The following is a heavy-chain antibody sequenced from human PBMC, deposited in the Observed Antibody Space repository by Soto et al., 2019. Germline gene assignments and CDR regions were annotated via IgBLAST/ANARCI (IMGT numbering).Heavy chain of an antibody. CDR2: IRSKANNYAT. D-gene: IGHD2-21*02. CDR3: TRHALQYCGGDCYLLPYFDL. Sequence: EVQLVESGGGLVQPGGSLKLSCAASGFTFSGSAMHWVRQASGKGLEWVGRIRSKANNYATAYAASVKGRFTISRDDSKNTAYRQMNSPKTEDTAVYYCTRHALQYCGGDCYLLPYFDLWGRGTLVTVSS. CDR1: GFTFSGSA. J-gene: IGHJ2*01. V-gene: IGHV3-73*02.